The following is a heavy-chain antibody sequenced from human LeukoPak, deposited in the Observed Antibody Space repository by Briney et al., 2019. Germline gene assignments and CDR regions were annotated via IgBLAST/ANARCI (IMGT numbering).Heavy chain of an antibody. Sequence: QPGGSLRLSCAASGFTFSSYGMHWVRQAPGKGLEWVAVIWYDGSNKYYADSVKGRFTISRDNSKNTLYLQMNSLRAEDTAVYYCAKDRDYGDPNSNYWGQGTLVTVSS. CDR3: AKDRDYGDPNSNY. J-gene: IGHJ4*02. V-gene: IGHV3-33*06. D-gene: IGHD4-17*01. CDR1: GFTFSSYG. CDR2: IWYDGSNK.